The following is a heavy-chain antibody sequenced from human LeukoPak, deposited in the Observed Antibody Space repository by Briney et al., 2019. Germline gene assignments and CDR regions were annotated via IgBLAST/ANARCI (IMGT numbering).Heavy chain of an antibody. CDR2: ISSSSSTI. D-gene: IGHD3-22*01. V-gene: IGHV3-48*01. CDR1: GFTFSSYS. J-gene: IGHJ3*02. CDR3: ARDWWVTMIVVVPGAFDI. Sequence: PGGSLRLSCAASGFTFSSYSMNWVRQAPGKGLEWVSYISSSSSTIYYADSVKGRFTISRDNAKNSLYLQMNSLRAEDTAVYYCARDWWVTMIVVVPGAFDIWGQGTMVTVSS.